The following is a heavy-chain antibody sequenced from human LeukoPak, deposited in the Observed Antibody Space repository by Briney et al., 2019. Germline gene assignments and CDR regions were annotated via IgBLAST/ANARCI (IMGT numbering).Heavy chain of an antibody. J-gene: IGHJ4*03. D-gene: IGHD6-13*01. CDR3: ARTAAAGTGWYYFDY. CDR2: IYYSGST. V-gene: IGHV4-59*01. CDR1: GGSISSYY. Sequence: SETLSLTCTVSGGSISSYYWSWIRQPPGKGLEWIGYIYYSGSTNYNPSLKSRVTISVDTSKNQFSLKLSSVTAADTAVYYCARTAAAGTGWYYFDYWGQGTTVTVSS.